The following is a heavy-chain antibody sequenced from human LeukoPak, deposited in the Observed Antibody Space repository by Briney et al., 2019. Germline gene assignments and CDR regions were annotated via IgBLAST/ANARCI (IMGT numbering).Heavy chain of an antibody. CDR1: GDSISSSY. CDR2: IYYTGST. D-gene: IGHD2-8*01. CDR3: ARDGGCTTGNCFANWFDP. Sequence: SETLSLTCTVSGDSISSSYWSWSWIRQPPGKGLEWVGSIYYTGSTKYNPSLNSRVNISLDMSKNQFSLKLTSVTAADTAVYYCARDGGCTTGNCFANWFDPWGQGSLVTVSS. V-gene: IGHV4-59*01. J-gene: IGHJ5*02.